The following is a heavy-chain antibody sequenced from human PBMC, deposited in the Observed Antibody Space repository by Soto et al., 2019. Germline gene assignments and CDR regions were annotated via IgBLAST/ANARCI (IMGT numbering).Heavy chain of an antibody. D-gene: IGHD5-12*01. CDR2: TYYRCKWYY. V-gene: IGHV6-1*01. CDR1: GGGGSKSTGV. CDR3: ANDPGYSLDY. J-gene: IGHJ4*02. Sequence: SRSVICVVSGGGGSKSTGVSISMRKCPSRGLKWLGRTYYRCKWYYDYPETVKSRIIISVDTSKLPSSLQLNSLTPEDAAVYRCANDPGYSLDYWGQGIQVTVS.